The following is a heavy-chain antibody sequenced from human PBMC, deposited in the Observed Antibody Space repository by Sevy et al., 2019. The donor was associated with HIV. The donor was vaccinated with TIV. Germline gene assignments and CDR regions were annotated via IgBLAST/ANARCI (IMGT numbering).Heavy chain of an antibody. V-gene: IGHV3-30*18. CDR2: VSRDGITV. J-gene: IGHJ4*02. Sequence: GGSLRLSCAATGFILSNTGMHWVRQAPGKGLEWVGIVSRDGITVFYAESVKGRFTISRDNSKSTLYLQMNSLRLEDTAVYYCAKEDSNYYYDYWGQGSLVTVSS. CDR1: GFILSNTG. D-gene: IGHD6-13*01. CDR3: AKEDSNYYYDY.